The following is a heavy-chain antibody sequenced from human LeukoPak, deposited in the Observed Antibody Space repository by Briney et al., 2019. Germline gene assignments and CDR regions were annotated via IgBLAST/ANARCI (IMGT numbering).Heavy chain of an antibody. CDR3: AREVVVVPAATSYYYYYMDV. D-gene: IGHD2-2*01. V-gene: IGHV3-21*01. J-gene: IGHJ6*03. Sequence: GGSLRLSCAASGFTFSSYSMNWVRQAPGKGLEWVSSISSSSSYIYYADSVKGRFTISRDNAKNSLYLQINSLRAEDTAVYYCAREVVVVPAATSYYYYYMDVWGKGTTVTVSS. CDR2: ISSSSSYI. CDR1: GFTFSSYS.